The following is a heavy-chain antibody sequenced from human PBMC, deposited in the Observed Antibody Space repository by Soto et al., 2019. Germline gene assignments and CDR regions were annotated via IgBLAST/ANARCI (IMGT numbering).Heavy chain of an antibody. CDR3: AGWAVCVLNSGVAKDY. J-gene: IGHJ4*02. CDR2: INHSGST. Sequence: QVQLQQWSAGLLKPSETLSLTCVVYGGSFSGHFWSWIRQPPGKGLEWIGEINHSGSTNYNPSLKSRVTISVDASKNLFSLKVNSVTAADTAVYYCAGWAVCVLNSGVAKDYWGQGTLVTVSS. V-gene: IGHV4-34*01. D-gene: IGHD3-3*01. CDR1: GGSFSGHF.